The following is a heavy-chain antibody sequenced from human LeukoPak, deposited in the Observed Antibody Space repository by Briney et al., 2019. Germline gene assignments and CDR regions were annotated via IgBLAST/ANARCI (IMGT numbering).Heavy chain of an antibody. CDR2: ISYDGSNK. CDR1: GFTFSSYA. J-gene: IGHJ6*02. Sequence: GGSLRLSCAASGFTFSSYAMHWVRQAPGKGLEWVAVISYDGSNKYYADSVRGRFTISRDNSKNTLYLQMNSLRAEDTAVYYCARGLWQWLVRYGMDVWGQGTTVTVSS. D-gene: IGHD6-19*01. CDR3: ARGLWQWLVRYGMDV. V-gene: IGHV3-30-3*01.